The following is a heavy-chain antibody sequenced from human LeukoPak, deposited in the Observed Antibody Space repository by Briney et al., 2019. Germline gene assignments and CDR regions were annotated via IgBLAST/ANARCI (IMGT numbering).Heavy chain of an antibody. CDR2: IYYSGST. Sequence: SETLSLTCTVSGGSISSGDYYWSWIRQPPGKGLEWIGYIYYSGSTYYNPSLKSRVTISVDTFKNQFSLKLSSVTAADTAVYYCASRGSRLYDSSGYAYWGQGTLVTVSS. V-gene: IGHV4-30-4*01. J-gene: IGHJ4*02. CDR3: ASRGSRLYDSSGYAY. CDR1: GGSISSGDYY. D-gene: IGHD3-22*01.